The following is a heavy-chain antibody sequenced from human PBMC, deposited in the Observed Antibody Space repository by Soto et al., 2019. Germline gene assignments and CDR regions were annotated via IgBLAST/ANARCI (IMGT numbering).Heavy chain of an antibody. CDR1: GDSISSSGNYY. V-gene: IGHV4-39*01. D-gene: IGHD2-15*01. J-gene: IGHJ4*02. Sequence: SETLSLTCTVSGDSISSSGNYYWAWVRQPPGGGLEWIGGAFYSGATTYYNPSLKSRVTISVDTSKNQFSLRLTSVTAADTAVYYCARLVVIMVAATDYFDYWGQGALVTVSS. CDR2: AFYSGATT. CDR3: ARLVVIMVAATDYFDY.